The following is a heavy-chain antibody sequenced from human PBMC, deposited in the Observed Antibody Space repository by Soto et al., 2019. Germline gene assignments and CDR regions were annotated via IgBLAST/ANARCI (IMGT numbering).Heavy chain of an antibody. D-gene: IGHD3-10*01. V-gene: IGHV3-11*05. Sequence: GGSLRLSCAASGFTFSDYSMTWIRQAPGKGLEWVSYISGSSSYTNYADSVKGRFTISRDNTKTSLYLQMNSLRAEDTAVYYCARGFYYGSAAYSLWGQGTLVTVSS. J-gene: IGHJ4*02. CDR2: ISGSSSYT. CDR1: GFTFSDYS. CDR3: ARGFYYGSAAYSL.